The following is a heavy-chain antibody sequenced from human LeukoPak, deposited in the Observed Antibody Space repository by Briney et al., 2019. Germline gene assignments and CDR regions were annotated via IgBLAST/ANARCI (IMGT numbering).Heavy chain of an antibody. CDR3: ASSDY. CDR2: ISYDGSNK. Sequence: GGSLRLCCAASGFTFSSYAMHWVRQAPGKGLEWVAVISYDGSNKYYADSVKGRFTISRDNSKNTLYLQMNSLRAEDTAVYYCASSDYWGQGTLVTVSS. V-gene: IGHV3-30-3*01. CDR1: GFTFSSYA. J-gene: IGHJ4*02.